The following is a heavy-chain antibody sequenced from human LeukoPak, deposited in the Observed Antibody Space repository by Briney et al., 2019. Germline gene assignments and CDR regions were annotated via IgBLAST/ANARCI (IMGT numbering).Heavy chain of an antibody. CDR3: ARAGSGSYYDAFDI. J-gene: IGHJ3*02. CDR2: INPNSGGT. D-gene: IGHD1-26*01. CDR1: GYTFTGYY. V-gene: IGHV1-2*06. Sequence: GASVKVSCKASGYTFTGYYMHWVRQAPGQGLEGMGRINPNSGGTNYAQKCQGRVTMTRDTSISTAYMELSRLRSDDTAVYYCARAGSGSYYDAFDIWGQGTMVTVSS.